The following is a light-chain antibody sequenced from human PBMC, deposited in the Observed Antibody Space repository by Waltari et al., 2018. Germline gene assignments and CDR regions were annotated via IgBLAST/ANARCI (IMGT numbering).Light chain of an antibody. J-gene: IGLJ3*02. CDR3: SSFTRTNSWV. CDR2: DVN. Sequence: HSALAQPASVSGSPGQSITISCPGTSSDVGGYNYFSWYQQHPGKAPRLMIYDVNNRPSGVSNRFSGSKSGNTASLTISGLQAEDEADYYCSSFTRTNSWVFGGGTKLTVL. CDR1: SSDVGGYNY. V-gene: IGLV2-14*03.